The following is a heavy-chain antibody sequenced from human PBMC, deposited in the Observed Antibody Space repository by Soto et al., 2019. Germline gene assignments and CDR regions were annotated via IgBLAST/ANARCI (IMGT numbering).Heavy chain of an antibody. J-gene: IGHJ4*02. Sequence: PSETLSLTCSVSSASLSSSTYYWSWIRQPPGRGPEWIGSIYYSGNTYYKPSLKSRVSISIDTSRNQFSLKLTSVTAADTGVYYCASSSPFHYWGPGILVTVPS. CDR3: ASSSPFHY. D-gene: IGHD6-6*01. V-gene: IGHV4-39*01. CDR2: IYYSGNT. CDR1: SASLSSSTYY.